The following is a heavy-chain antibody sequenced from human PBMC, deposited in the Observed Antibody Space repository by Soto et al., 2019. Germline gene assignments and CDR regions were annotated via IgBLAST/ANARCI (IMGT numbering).Heavy chain of an antibody. CDR3: ARVMCGDCSSYYYYSMDV. V-gene: IGHV3-21*01. J-gene: IGHJ6*02. CDR1: GFTFGTFT. D-gene: IGHD2-21*02. Sequence: LRLSCAASGFTFGTFTMSWVRQAPGKGLEWVSSIGTTSTYIYYADSVRGRFTISRDNAKNSLYLQMNSLRAEDTAVYFCARVMCGDCSSYYYYSMDVWGQGTTVTVSS. CDR2: IGTTSTYI.